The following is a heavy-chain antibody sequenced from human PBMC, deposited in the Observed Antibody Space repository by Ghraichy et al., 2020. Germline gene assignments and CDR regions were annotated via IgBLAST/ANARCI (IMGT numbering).Heavy chain of an antibody. CDR3: ARSGLRFYDWLSEARYDFDY. Sequence: GESLNISCEASGFTFSDFNMNWVRQAPGKGLEWVSSISSTSSYTYYADAVQGRFTISRDNARNSLFLQMNSLRAEDSAIYYCARSGLRFYDWLSEARYDFDYWGQGARITVSS. CDR2: ISSTSSYT. V-gene: IGHV3-21*01. D-gene: IGHD3-9*01. CDR1: GFTFSDFN. J-gene: IGHJ4*02.